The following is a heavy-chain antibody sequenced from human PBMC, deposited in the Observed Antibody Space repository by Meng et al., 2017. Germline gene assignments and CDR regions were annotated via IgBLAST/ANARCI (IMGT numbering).Heavy chain of an antibody. D-gene: IGHD6-19*01. CDR1: GGTFSSYA. CDR2: IIPIFGTA. V-gene: IGHV1-69*05. J-gene: IGHJ6*02. CDR3: ATPRQWLVLGDYYYGMDV. Sequence: SVKVSCKASGGTFSSYAISWVRQAPGQGLEWMGGIIPIFGTANYAQKFQGRVTITTDESTSTAYMELSSLRSEDTAVYYCATPRQWLVLGDYYYGMDVWGQGTTVTVSS.